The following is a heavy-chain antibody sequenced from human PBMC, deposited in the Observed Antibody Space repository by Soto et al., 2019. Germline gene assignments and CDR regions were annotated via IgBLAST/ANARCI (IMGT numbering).Heavy chain of an antibody. CDR3: ARDLSGAYSVGYCDP. D-gene: IGHD1-26*01. V-gene: IGHV3-21*01. CDR1: GFTFSRYS. Sequence: GGSLRLSCAASGFTFSRYSMNWVRQAPGKGLEWVSSISGGSSDIYYADSVKGRFTISRDNAKNSLFLQMNSLRAEYTAVYYCARDLSGAYSVGYCDPWGQGTLVTVSS. J-gene: IGHJ5*02. CDR2: ISGGSSDI.